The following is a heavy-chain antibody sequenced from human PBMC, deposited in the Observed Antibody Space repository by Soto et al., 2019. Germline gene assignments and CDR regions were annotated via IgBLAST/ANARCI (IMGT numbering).Heavy chain of an antibody. Sequence: GGSLRLSCAASGFTFSSYSMNWVRQAPGKGLEWLSSISISSSYIYYADSVKGRFTISRDNAKNSLFLEMNSLRAEDTAMYCCARKLGYCTGGICYCDYWGQGTLVTVSS. V-gene: IGHV3-21*06. CDR1: GFTFSSYS. J-gene: IGHJ4*02. D-gene: IGHD2-8*02. CDR3: ARKLGYCTGGICYCDY. CDR2: ISISSSYI.